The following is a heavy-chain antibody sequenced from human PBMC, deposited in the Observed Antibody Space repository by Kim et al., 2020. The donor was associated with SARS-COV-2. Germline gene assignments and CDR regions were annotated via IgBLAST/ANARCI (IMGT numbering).Heavy chain of an antibody. V-gene: IGHV3-64D*09. D-gene: IGHD5-12*01. Sequence: GGSLRLSCSASGFTFSSYAMHWVRQAPGKGLEYVSAISSNGGSTYYADSVKGRFTISRDNSKNTLYLQMSSLRAEDTAAYYCGKGWLQPESYYFDYWGQGTLVNVSS. J-gene: IGHJ4*02. CDR2: ISSNGGST. CDR1: GFTFSSYA. CDR3: GKGWLQPESYYFDY.